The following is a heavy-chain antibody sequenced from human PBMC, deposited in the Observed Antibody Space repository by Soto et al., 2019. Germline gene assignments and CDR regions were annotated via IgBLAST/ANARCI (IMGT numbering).Heavy chain of an antibody. CDR3: AKGGLRFLEWSYGMDV. CDR1: GGTFSSYA. J-gene: IGHJ6*02. Sequence: QVQLVQSGAEVKKPGYSVKVSCKASGGTFSSYAISWVRQAPGQGLEWMGGIIPIFGTANYAQKFQGRVTITADESTSTAYMELSSLRSEDTTVYYCAKGGLRFLEWSYGMDVWGQGTTVTVSS. V-gene: IGHV1-69*12. CDR2: IIPIFGTA. D-gene: IGHD3-3*01.